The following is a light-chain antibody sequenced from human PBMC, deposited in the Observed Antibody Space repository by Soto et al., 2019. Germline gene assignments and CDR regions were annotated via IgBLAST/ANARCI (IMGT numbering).Light chain of an antibody. Sequence: EIVLTHSPATLSLSPGERATLSCRASQSVNNYLAWYQQKPGQAPRLLIYDASNRATGIPARFSGGGSGTDFTLTISSLEPEDFAVYYCQQRSDWPLKYGGGTTVEIK. CDR2: DAS. CDR1: QSVNNY. J-gene: IGKJ4*02. CDR3: QQRSDWPLK. V-gene: IGKV3-11*01.